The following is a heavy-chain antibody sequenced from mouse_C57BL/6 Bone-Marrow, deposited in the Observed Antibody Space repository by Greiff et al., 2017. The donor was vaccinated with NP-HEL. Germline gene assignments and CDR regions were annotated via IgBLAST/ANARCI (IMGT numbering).Heavy chain of an antibody. Sequence: DVQLVESGGGLVQPGGSLSLSCAASGFTFTDYYMSWVRQPPGKALEWLGFIRNKANGYTTEYSASVKGRFTISRDNSQSILYLQMNALRAEDSATYYCARSLITTVVALDYWGQGTTLTVSS. CDR2: IRNKANGYTT. CDR1: GFTFTDYY. D-gene: IGHD1-1*01. CDR3: ARSLITTVVALDY. V-gene: IGHV7-3*01. J-gene: IGHJ2*01.